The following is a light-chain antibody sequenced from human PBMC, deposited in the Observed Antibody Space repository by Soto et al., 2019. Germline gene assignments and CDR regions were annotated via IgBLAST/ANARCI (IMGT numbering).Light chain of an antibody. CDR3: SSYTPGSTHL. J-gene: IGLJ2*01. CDR2: DVS. Sequence: QSALTQPASVSGSPGQSITISCTGTSRNVGGYNFVSWYQHHPGKAPKLIIFDVSNRPSGVSNRFSGSKSGNTASLTISGRQAEDEADYYCSSYTPGSTHLFGGGTKLTVL. CDR1: SRNVGGYNF. V-gene: IGLV2-14*03.